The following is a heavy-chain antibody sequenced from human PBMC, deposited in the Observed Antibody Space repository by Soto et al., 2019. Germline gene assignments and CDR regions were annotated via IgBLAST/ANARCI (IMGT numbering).Heavy chain of an antibody. Sequence: QVQLQESGPGLVKPSQTLSLTCTVSGGSISSGGYYWSWIRQHPGKGLEWIGYIYYSGSTYYNPSINSRVTISVDTSKNHFSMKLSSVTAADTAVYYCARESGSGCFDIWGRGTLVTVSS. CDR2: IYYSGST. CDR3: ARESGSGCFDI. D-gene: IGHD3-3*01. CDR1: GGSISSGGYY. J-gene: IGHJ2*01. V-gene: IGHV4-31*03.